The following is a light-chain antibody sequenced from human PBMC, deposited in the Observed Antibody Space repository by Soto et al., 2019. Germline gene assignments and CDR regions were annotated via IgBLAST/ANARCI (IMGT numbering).Light chain of an antibody. CDR1: SSNIGAGYD. CDR2: GSS. V-gene: IGLV1-40*01. CDR3: QSYDSSLSVVV. Sequence: QSVLTQPPSVSGAPGQRVTISCTGSSSNIGAGYDVHWYQQLPGTAPKLLIYGSSNRPSGVPDRFSGSKSGTSASLAITGLQAEDEADYYCQSYDSSLSVVVFGGGTQLTVL. J-gene: IGLJ2*01.